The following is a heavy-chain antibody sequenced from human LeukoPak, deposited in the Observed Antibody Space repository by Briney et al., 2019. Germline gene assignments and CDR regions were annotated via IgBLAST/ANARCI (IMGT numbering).Heavy chain of an antibody. CDR2: INHSGST. D-gene: IGHD2-2*01. CDR1: GGSFSGYY. Sequence: SETLSLTCAVYGGSFSGYYWSWIRQPPGKGLEWIGEINHSGSTNYNPSLKSRVTISVDTSKNQFSLKLSSVTAADMAVYYCARSIYCSSTSCRDYWGQGTLVTVSS. CDR3: ARSIYCSSTSCRDY. V-gene: IGHV4-34*01. J-gene: IGHJ4*02.